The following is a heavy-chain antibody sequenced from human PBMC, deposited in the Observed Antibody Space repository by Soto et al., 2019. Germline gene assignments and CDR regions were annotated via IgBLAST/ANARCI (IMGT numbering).Heavy chain of an antibody. CDR2: ISTNGGST. D-gene: IGHD3-22*01. Sequence: PVGSMRRSCSASGFTFSIYAMHWVRQAPGKGLEYVSSISTNGGSTDYADSVKGRFTISRDNSKNTVYLQMSSLRVEDTAVYYCVKGEYYYDSSGYYPFDYWGQGT. J-gene: IGHJ4*02. V-gene: IGHV3-64D*06. CDR3: VKGEYYYDSSGYYPFDY. CDR1: GFTFSIYA.